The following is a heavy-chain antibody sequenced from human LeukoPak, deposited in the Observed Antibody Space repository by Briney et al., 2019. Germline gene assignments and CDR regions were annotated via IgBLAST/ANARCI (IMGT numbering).Heavy chain of an antibody. CDR2: IKKKGDGGTT. V-gene: IGHV3-15*01. J-gene: IGHJ4*02. CDR1: GFPFSDDW. CDR3: TTVTMVRDYDY. D-gene: IGHD3-10*01. Sequence: PGGSLRLSCAAPGFPFSDDWMCWVRQAPGKGLEWVGRIKKKGDGGTTDYAAPVKGRFTISRDDEKNMLYLEMSNLKIEDTAFYYCTTVTMVRDYDYWGQGTLVTVSS.